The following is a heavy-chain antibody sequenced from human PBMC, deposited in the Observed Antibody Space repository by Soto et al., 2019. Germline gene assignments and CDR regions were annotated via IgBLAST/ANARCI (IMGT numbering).Heavy chain of an antibody. D-gene: IGHD3-22*01. CDR1: GGSISSYY. J-gene: IGHJ3*02. V-gene: IGHV4-59*01. Sequence: SETLSPTRTVSGGSISSYYWNWIRQPAGKGLEWVGYIYYSGRNNYNPSLKSRVTISVDTSKNQFSLKLSSVTAADTAVYYCARDYYDSIAQTDAFDIWGQVTMVTVS. CDR2: IYYSGRN. CDR3: ARDYYDSIAQTDAFDI.